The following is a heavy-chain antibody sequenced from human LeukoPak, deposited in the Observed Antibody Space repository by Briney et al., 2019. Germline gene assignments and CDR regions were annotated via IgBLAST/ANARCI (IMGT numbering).Heavy chain of an antibody. CDR2: IYHSGST. CDR1: GGSISSSNW. Sequence: SETLSLTCAVSGGSISSSNWWSWVRQPPGKGLEWIGEIYHSGSTNYNPSLKSRVTISVDKSKNQFSLKLSFVTAADTAVYYCARLRSTYWYFDLWGRGTLVTVSS. J-gene: IGHJ2*01. CDR3: ARLRSTYWYFDL. D-gene: IGHD4-17*01. V-gene: IGHV4-4*02.